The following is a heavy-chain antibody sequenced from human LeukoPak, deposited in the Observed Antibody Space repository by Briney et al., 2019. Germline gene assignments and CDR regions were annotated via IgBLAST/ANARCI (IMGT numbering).Heavy chain of an antibody. CDR2: ISAYNGNT. J-gene: IGHJ6*02. CDR1: GYTLTSYG. Sequence: VASVKVSCKASGYTLTSYGISWVRQAPGQGLEWMGWISAYNGNTNYAQKLQGRVTMTTDTSTSTAYMELRSLRSDDTAVYYCARDLSCSGGSCYFGFDYYYGMDVWGQGTTVTVSS. CDR3: ARDLSCSGGSCYFGFDYYYGMDV. V-gene: IGHV1-18*01. D-gene: IGHD2-15*01.